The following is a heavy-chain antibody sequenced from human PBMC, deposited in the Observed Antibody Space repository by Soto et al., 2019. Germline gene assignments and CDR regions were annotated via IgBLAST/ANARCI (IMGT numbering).Heavy chain of an antibody. CDR1: GFTFSSYA. CDR2: ISGSGGST. CDR3: AKDEGCCRGDRDAFDI. V-gene: IGHV3-23*01. D-gene: IGHD2-15*01. Sequence: GGSLRLSCAASGFTFSSYAMSWVRQAPGKGLEWVSAISGSGGSTYYADSVKGRFTISRDNSKNTLYLQMNSLRAEDTAVYYCAKDEGCCRGDRDAFDIWGQGTMVTVSS. J-gene: IGHJ3*02.